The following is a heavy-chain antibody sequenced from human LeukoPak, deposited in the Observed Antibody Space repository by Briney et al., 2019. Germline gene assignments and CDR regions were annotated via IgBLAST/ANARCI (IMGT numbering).Heavy chain of an antibody. V-gene: IGHV4-39*01. J-gene: IGHJ1*01. CDR3: ARHTSGTMFSY. D-gene: IGHD1-1*01. CDR1: GGSISIRNSY. Sequence: SETLSLTCTVPGGSISIRNSYWGWIRQPPGMGLEWVGTIENSGYTAYNPSLQGRVTISVDTSKRQCSLKLSSVTATDTAVYYCARHTSGTMFSYWGQGTLVTVPS. CDR2: IENSGYT.